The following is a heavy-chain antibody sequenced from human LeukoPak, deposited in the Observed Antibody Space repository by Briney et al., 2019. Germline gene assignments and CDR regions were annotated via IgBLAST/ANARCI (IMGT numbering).Heavy chain of an antibody. CDR3: AGITGGYYGMDV. V-gene: IGHV3-23*01. CDR2: INGGGDVT. Sequence: GGSLRLSCAASGFTFHIYAMSWVRQAPGKGLEWVSAINGGGDVTFYADSVRGRFTIYRDNSKNTLYLQMNSLRAEDTAVYYCAGITGGYYGMDVWGQGTTVTVSS. J-gene: IGHJ6*02. D-gene: IGHD1-14*01. CDR1: GFTFHIYA.